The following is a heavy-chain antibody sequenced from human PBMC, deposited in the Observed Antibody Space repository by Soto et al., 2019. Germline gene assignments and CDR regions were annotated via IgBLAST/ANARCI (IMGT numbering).Heavy chain of an antibody. J-gene: IGHJ6*02. CDR1: GYTFSSYG. Sequence: ASVKVSCKASGYTFSSYGINWVRQAPGQGLEWLGWISPYDGNTKYAQILQGRVSMTTDTSTKTAYMEVRSLRSDDTAVYYCARGGYYDSSGSRNYQYYGMNVWGQGTTVTSP. CDR3: ARGGYYDSSGSRNYQYYGMNV. D-gene: IGHD3-22*01. CDR2: ISPYDGNT. V-gene: IGHV1-18*01.